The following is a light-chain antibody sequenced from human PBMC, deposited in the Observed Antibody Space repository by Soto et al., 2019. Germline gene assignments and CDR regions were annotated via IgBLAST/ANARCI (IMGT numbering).Light chain of an antibody. CDR3: QQYDSYPRT. CDR2: KAS. CDR1: QSISNW. V-gene: IGKV1-5*03. Sequence: DIQMTQSPSTLSASVGDRVTITCRASQSISNWLAWYQQKPGKAPKLLIYKASSLESGVPSRFSGSGSGTEFTLSISSLQTDDFATYYCQQYDSYPRTFGQGTKVEIK. J-gene: IGKJ1*01.